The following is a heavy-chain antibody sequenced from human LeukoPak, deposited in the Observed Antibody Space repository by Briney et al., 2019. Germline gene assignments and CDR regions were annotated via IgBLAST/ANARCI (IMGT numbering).Heavy chain of an antibody. D-gene: IGHD6-19*01. Sequence: GGSLRLSCAASGFTFSSYAMSWVRQAPGKGLEWVSAISGSGGSTYYAHSVKGRFTISRDNSKSTLYLQMNSLRAEDTAVYYCAKRTSVAGPYFDYWGQGTLVTVSS. CDR3: AKRTSVAGPYFDY. CDR1: GFTFSSYA. V-gene: IGHV3-23*01. CDR2: ISGSGGST. J-gene: IGHJ4*02.